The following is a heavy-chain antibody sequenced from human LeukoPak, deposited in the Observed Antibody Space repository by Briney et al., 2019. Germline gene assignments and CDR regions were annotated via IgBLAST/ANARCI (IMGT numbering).Heavy chain of an antibody. CDR2: INPSGGSA. CDR3: ARDRRITMVRGVIQYNWFDP. Sequence: ASVKVSCKASGYTFTSYYMHWVRQAPRQGLEWMGIINPSGGSASYAQKFQGRVTMTRDMSTSTVYMELSSLRSEDTAVYYCARDRRITMVRGVIQYNWFDPWGQGTLVTVSS. V-gene: IGHV1-46*01. D-gene: IGHD3-10*01. J-gene: IGHJ5*02. CDR1: GYTFTSYY.